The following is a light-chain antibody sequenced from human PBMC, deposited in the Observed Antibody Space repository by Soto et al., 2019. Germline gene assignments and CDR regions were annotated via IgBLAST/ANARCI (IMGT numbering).Light chain of an antibody. CDR1: SSNIGSNY. Sequence: QSVLTQPPSASGTPGQRVTISCSGSSSNIGSNYVYWYQQLPGTAPKLLIYRNSQRPSGVPDRFSGSKSGTSASLAISGLRSEDEADCYCAAWDDSLSGRVFGTGTKLTVL. V-gene: IGLV1-47*01. J-gene: IGLJ1*01. CDR3: AAWDDSLSGRV. CDR2: RNS.